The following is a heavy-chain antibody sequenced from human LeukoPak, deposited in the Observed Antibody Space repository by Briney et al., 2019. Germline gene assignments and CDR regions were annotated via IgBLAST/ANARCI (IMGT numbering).Heavy chain of an antibody. V-gene: IGHV3-30-3*01. J-gene: IGHJ4*02. CDR1: GFTFSSYA. Sequence: GGSLRLSCAASGFTFSSYAMHWVRQAPGKGLEWVAVISYDGSNKYYADSVKGRFTISRDNSKNTLYLQMNSLRAEDTAVYYCVRDRMDVTTAPPFDYWGQGTLVTVSS. CDR3: VRDRMDVTTAPPFDY. CDR2: ISYDGSNK. D-gene: IGHD4-17*01.